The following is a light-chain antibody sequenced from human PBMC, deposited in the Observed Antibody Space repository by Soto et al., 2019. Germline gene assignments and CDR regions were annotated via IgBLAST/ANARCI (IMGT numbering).Light chain of an antibody. Sequence: EIVMTQSPATLSVSPGERATLSCRASQSVSANFAWYQQKPGQAPRLLIYGASTRATGIPARFSGSGSGTEFTLTISSLQAEDFAVDCCQQYNNWPQTFGQGTNVEIK. CDR2: GAS. V-gene: IGKV3-15*01. CDR3: QQYNNWPQT. CDR1: QSVSAN. J-gene: IGKJ1*01.